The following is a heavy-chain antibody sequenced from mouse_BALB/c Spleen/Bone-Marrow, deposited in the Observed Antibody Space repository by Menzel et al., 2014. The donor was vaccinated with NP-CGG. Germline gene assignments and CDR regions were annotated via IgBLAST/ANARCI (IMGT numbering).Heavy chain of an antibody. J-gene: IGHJ2*01. CDR2: IYPGDGDT. CDR3: ARGRGWYLDY. V-gene: IGHV1-80*01. CDR1: GYAISSYW. Sequence: QVQLKDSGAELVRPGSSVKISCKASGYAISSYWMNWVKQRPGQGLEWIGQIYPGDGDTNYNGKFKGKATLTADKSSSTAYMQISSLTSEDSAVDFCARGRGWYLDYWGQGTTLTVSS. D-gene: IGHD2-3*01.